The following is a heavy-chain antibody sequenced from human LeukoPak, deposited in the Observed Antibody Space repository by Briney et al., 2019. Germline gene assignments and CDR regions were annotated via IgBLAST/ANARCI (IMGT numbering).Heavy chain of an antibody. CDR2: ITNSGGCT. CDR3: AKTMGAIDHDY. V-gene: IGHV3-23*01. Sequence: GGSLRLSCAASGFRFSDFGMTWVRQAPGKGLEWVSSITNSGGCTYYADAVKGRFTISRDNFGNTAHLQMNSLRAEDTAVYYCAKTMGAIDHDYWGQGTLVIVSS. D-gene: IGHD1-26*01. J-gene: IGHJ4*02. CDR1: GFRFSDFG.